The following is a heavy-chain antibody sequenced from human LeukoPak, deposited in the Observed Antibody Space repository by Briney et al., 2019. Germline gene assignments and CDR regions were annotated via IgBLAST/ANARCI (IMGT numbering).Heavy chain of an antibody. J-gene: IGHJ3*02. CDR1: GFTFDDYA. CDR3: AKDMGQWLIAFDI. CDR2: ISWNSGSI. V-gene: IGHV3-9*01. Sequence: SLILSCAASGFTFDDYAMHWVRQAPGKGLEWVSGISWNSGSIGYADSVKGRFTISRDNAKNSLYLQMNSLRAEDTALYYCAKDMGQWLIAFDIWGQGTMVTVSS. D-gene: IGHD6-19*01.